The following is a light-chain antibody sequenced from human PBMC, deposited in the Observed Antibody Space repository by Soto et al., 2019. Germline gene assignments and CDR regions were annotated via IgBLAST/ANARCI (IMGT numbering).Light chain of an antibody. CDR3: QQRYSTPRT. Sequence: DIQMTQSPSSLSASVGDRVTITCRASQSISTYLNWYQQKPGKAPKLLIYAASSLQSGVPSRFSVSGSVTDFTLTISSLRPEDFATYYCQQRYSTPRTFGQGTKVEIK. CDR2: AAS. J-gene: IGKJ1*01. CDR1: QSISTY. V-gene: IGKV1-39*01.